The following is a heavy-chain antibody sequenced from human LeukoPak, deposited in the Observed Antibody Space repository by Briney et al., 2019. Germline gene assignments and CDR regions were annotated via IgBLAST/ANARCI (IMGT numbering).Heavy chain of an antibody. V-gene: IGHV3-21*01. CDR1: GFTFNSHDMN. Sequence: PGGSLRLSCVASGFTFNSHDMNMNWVRRAPGKGLEWVSSISSTSTYIYYADSVKGRFTISRDNAKNSLYLQMNSLRAEDTAMYYCARYGLRGLSEQVAFDIWGQGTVVTVSS. CDR3: ARYGLRGLSEQVAFDI. CDR2: ISSTSTYI. J-gene: IGHJ3*02. D-gene: IGHD2-21*01.